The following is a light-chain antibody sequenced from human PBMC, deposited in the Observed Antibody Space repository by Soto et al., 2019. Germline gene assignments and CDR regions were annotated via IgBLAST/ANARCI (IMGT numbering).Light chain of an antibody. J-gene: IGKJ4*01. CDR1: QSVTNY. CDR3: QQFSSYPLT. V-gene: IGKV3-20*01. CDR2: GAS. Sequence: EVVLTQSPATLSLSPGERATLSCRASQSVTNYLTWYQQKPGQAPRLLIYGASSRATGIPDRFSGGGSGTDFTLTISRLEPEDFAVYYCQQFSSYPLTFGGGTKVDI.